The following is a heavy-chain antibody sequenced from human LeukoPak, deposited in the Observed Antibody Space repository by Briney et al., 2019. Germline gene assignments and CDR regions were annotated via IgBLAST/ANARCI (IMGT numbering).Heavy chain of an antibody. CDR2: IWYDGSNK. D-gene: IGHD6-13*01. V-gene: IGHV3-33*01. J-gene: IGHJ5*02. CDR1: GFTFSSYG. CDR3: AGERYSSSWYGRFDP. Sequence: PGGSLRLSCAASGFTFSSYGMHWVRQAPGKGLGWVAVIWYDGSNKYYADSVKGRFTISRDNSKNTLYLQMNSLRAEDTAVYYCAGERYSSSWYGRFDPWGQGTLVTVSS.